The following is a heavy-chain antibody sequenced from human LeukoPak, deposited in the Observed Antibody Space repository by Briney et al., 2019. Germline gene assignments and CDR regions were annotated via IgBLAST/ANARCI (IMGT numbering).Heavy chain of an antibody. V-gene: IGHV3-73*01. CDR1: GFTFSGSA. CDR3: AKHRGSSGADARPAEY. Sequence: GGSLRLSCAASGFTFSGSAMHWVRQASGKGLEWVGRIRSKANSYATAYAASVKGRFTISRDDSKNTAYLEVNSLRAEDTAVYYCAKHRGSSGADARPAEYWGQGTLVTVSS. J-gene: IGHJ4*02. CDR2: IRSKANSYAT. D-gene: IGHD5-12*01.